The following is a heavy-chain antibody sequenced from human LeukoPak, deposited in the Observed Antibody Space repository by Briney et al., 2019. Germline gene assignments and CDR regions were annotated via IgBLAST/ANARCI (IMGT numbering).Heavy chain of an antibody. CDR3: ARSITIFGVVTGAYYYYGMDV. CDR1: GGSISSGGYY. CDR2: IYYSGST. J-gene: IGHJ6*02. V-gene: IGHV4-31*03. D-gene: IGHD3-3*01. Sequence: PSETLSLTCTVSGGSISSGGYYWSWIRQHPGKGLEWIGYIYYSGSTYYNPSLKSRVTISVDTSKNQFSLKLSSVTAADTAVYYCARSITIFGVVTGAYYYYGMDVWGQGTTVTVSS.